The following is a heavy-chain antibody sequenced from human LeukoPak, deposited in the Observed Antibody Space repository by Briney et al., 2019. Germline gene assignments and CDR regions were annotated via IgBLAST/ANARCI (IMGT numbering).Heavy chain of an antibody. D-gene: IGHD2-15*01. CDR3: AKVIRQTASEIYYFDY. CDR2: ISGSGGST. Sequence: GGSLRLSCAASGFTFSSYAMRLVRQAPGKGLEWVSVISGSGGSTYYADSVKGRFTISRDNSKNTLYLQMNSLRAEDTAVYYCAKVIRQTASEIYYFDYWGQGTLVTVSS. V-gene: IGHV3-23*01. J-gene: IGHJ4*02. CDR1: GFTFSSYA.